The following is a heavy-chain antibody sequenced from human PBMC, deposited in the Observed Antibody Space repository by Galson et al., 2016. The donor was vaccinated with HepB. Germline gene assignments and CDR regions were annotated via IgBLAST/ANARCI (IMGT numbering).Heavy chain of an antibody. CDR2: SSHSSST. J-gene: IGHJ6*03. V-gene: IGHV4-59*08. D-gene: IGHD1-14*01. Sequence: ETLSLTCTVSGDSISSYFWNWIRQSPGKGLEWIGHSSHSSSTIYNPSFQSRVTISVDASKNQVSLKLNSVTAADTAVFYCARHSRGSPWNHDFYFMDVWGKGTTVAVSS. CDR3: ARHSRGSPWNHDFYFMDV. CDR1: GDSISSYF.